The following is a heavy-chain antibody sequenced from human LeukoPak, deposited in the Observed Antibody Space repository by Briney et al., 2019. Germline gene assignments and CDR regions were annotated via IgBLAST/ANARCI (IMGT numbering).Heavy chain of an antibody. CDR2: IFPGDSDT. CDR1: GYNFTRYW. J-gene: IGHJ3*02. D-gene: IGHD3-16*01. CDR3: AKLQGARSAYAFEI. Sequence: GESLKISCQVSGYNFTRYWIGWVRQMPGKGLEWMGIIFPGDSDTRYSPSFQGQVTISADKSISTAYLQWSSLKASDTAMYYCAKLQGARSAYAFEIWGQGTEVTVSS. V-gene: IGHV5-51*01.